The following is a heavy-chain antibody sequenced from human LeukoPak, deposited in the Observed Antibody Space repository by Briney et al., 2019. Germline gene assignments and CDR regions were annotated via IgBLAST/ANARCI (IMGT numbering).Heavy chain of an antibody. D-gene: IGHD3-16*01. CDR2: IYTSGST. V-gene: IGHV4-61*02. J-gene: IGHJ6*03. CDR1: GGSISSGSYY. CDR3: ARVYGGYYYYMDV. Sequence: SETLSLTCTVSGGSISSGSYYWSWIRQPAGKGREWIGRIYTSGSTNYNPSLKSRVTISVDTSKNQFSLKLSSVTAADTAVYYCARVYGGYYYYMDVWGKGTTVTVSS.